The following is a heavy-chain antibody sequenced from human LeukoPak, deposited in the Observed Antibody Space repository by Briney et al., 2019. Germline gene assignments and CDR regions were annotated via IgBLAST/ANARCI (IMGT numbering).Heavy chain of an antibody. CDR1: GFTLSSYW. Sequence: GGSLRLSCAASGFTLSSYWMNWVRQAPGKGLEWVANIKQDGSEKYYVDSVKGRFTISRDNAQNSLYLQVNSLRAEDTAVYYCARSRFYFDGTAYYPGSFDSWGQGTLVTSSS. CDR2: IKQDGSEK. CDR3: ARSRFYFDGTAYYPGSFDS. V-gene: IGHV3-7*01. J-gene: IGHJ4*02. D-gene: IGHD3-22*01.